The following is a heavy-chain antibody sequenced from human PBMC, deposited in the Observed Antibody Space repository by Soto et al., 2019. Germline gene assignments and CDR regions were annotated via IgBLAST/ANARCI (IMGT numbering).Heavy chain of an antibody. J-gene: IGHJ6*02. Sequence: SVKVSCKASGGTFSSYAISWVRQAPGQGLEWMGGIIPIFGTANYAQKFQGRVTITADESTSTAYMELSSLRSEDTAVYYCAMSSSALVYYHYGMDVWGQGTTVTVSS. V-gene: IGHV1-69*13. CDR3: AMSSSALVYYHYGMDV. D-gene: IGHD6-6*01. CDR2: IIPIFGTA. CDR1: GGTFSSYA.